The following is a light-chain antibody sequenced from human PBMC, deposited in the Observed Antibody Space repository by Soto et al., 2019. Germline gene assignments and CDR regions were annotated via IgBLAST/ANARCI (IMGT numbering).Light chain of an antibody. J-gene: IGLJ1*01. CDR2: NNN. CDR1: SSTIGSNT. Sequence: QAVVTQPPSASGTPGQRVTISCSGSSSTIGSNTVHWYQHLPGTAPKLLIYNNNQRPSGVPDRFSGSKSGTSASLAISGLQSEDEADYFCASWDDRLNGHVFGTGTKVTVL. CDR3: ASWDDRLNGHV. V-gene: IGLV1-44*01.